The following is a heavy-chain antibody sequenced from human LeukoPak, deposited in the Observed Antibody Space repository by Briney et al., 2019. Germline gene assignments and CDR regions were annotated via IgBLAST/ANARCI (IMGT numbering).Heavy chain of an antibody. CDR2: ISGSGDRT. J-gene: IGHJ4*02. CDR3: GKPWTGYPYAPIDD. V-gene: IGHV3-23*01. D-gene: IGHD3/OR15-3a*01. Sequence: GGSLRLSCVASGFTFTSYAMSWVRQAPGKGLEWVSAISGSGDRTYYADSVKGRFTISRDNSKNTLYLQMNSLRVEDTAVYYCGKPWTGYPYAPIDDWGQGTLVTVSS. CDR1: GFTFTSYA.